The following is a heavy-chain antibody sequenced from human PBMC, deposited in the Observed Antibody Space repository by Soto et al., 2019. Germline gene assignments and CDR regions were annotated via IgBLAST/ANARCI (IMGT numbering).Heavy chain of an antibody. CDR2: ILHDGSNE. CDR1: GFSFSSYN. D-gene: IGHD4-4*01. J-gene: IGHJ6*02. CDR3: AKSRDGYSFYFYYGMDV. Sequence: QVQLEESGVGVVQPGRSLRLSCAASGFSFSSYNMHWVRQAPGKGLEWVALILHDGSNEYDADSVKGRFTISRDNSKHTLYMQMKSLRAEDTAVYYCAKSRDGYSFYFYYGMDVWGQGTMVTVSS. V-gene: IGHV3-30*18.